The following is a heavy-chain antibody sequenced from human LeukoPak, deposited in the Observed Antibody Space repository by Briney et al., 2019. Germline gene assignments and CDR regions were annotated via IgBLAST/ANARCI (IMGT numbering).Heavy chain of an antibody. Sequence: GASVKVSCKASGYTFTSYGISWVRQAPGQGLEWMGWISAYNGNTNYAQKLQGRVTMTTDTSTSTAYMELRSLRSDDTAVYYCARWTYNQLGYCSSTSCSGDYWGQGTLVTVSS. V-gene: IGHV1-18*01. J-gene: IGHJ4*02. CDR3: ARWTYNQLGYCSSTSCSGDY. CDR2: ISAYNGNT. CDR1: GYTFTSYG. D-gene: IGHD2-2*01.